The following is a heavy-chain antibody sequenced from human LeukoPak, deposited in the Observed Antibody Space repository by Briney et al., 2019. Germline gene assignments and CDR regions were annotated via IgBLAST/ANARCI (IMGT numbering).Heavy chain of an antibody. CDR3: AKDSFKVYCSGGSCYYFDY. CDR2: ISGSGGST. J-gene: IGHJ4*02. D-gene: IGHD2-15*01. Sequence: AGSLRLSCAASGFTFSSYAMSWVRQAPGKGLEWVSAISGSGGSTYYAGSVKGRFTISRDNSKNTLYLQMNSLRAEDTAVYYCAKDSFKVYCSGGSCYYFDYWGQGTLVTVSS. V-gene: IGHV3-23*01. CDR1: GFTFSSYA.